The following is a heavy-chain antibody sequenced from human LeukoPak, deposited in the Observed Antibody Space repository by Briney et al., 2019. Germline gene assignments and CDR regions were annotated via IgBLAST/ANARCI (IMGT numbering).Heavy chain of an antibody. CDR1: GGTFSSYA. CDR2: IIPIFGTA. Sequence: GASVKVSCKASGGTFSSYAISWVRQAPGQGLEWMGGIIPIFGTANYAQKLQGRVTMTTDTSTSTAYMELRSLRSDDTAVYYCARDLYSSGWTREPFDYWGQGTLVTVSS. D-gene: IGHD6-19*01. CDR3: ARDLYSSGWTREPFDY. J-gene: IGHJ4*02. V-gene: IGHV1-69*05.